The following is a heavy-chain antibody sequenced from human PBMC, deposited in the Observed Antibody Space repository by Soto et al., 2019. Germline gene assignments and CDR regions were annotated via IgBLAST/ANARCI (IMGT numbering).Heavy chain of an antibody. D-gene: IGHD3-10*01. J-gene: IGHJ5*02. CDR3: ARGVGSGTYYNQYNWFDP. V-gene: IGHV1-18*04. CDR1: GYTFTGYY. Sequence: ASVKVSCKASGYTFTGYYMHWVRQAPGQGLEWMGRINVNNGNTKYAQKVQGRVTITTDTSTSTAYMELRSLRSDDTAVYYCARGVGSGTYYNQYNWFDPWGQGTLVTVSS. CDR2: INVNNGNT.